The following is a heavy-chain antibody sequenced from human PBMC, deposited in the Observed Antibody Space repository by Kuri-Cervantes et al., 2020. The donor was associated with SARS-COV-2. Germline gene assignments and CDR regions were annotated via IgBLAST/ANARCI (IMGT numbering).Heavy chain of an antibody. Sequence: GGSLRLSCAAPGFTFSSYSMNWVRQAPGKGLEWVSSISSSSSYIYYADSVKGRFTISRDNAKNSLYLQMNSLRAEDTAVYYCARQGGRAIYFDYWGQGTLVTVSS. CDR3: ARQGGRAIYFDY. CDR1: GFTFSSYS. V-gene: IGHV3-21*01. D-gene: IGHD6-25*01. J-gene: IGHJ4*02. CDR2: ISSSSSYI.